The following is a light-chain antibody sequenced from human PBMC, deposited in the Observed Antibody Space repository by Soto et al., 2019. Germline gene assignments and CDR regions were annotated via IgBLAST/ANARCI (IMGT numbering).Light chain of an antibody. CDR2: DVS. CDR1: SSDVGGYNY. Sequence: LTQPHSVSGSPGQSVTISCTGTSSDVGGYNYVSWYQEQPGKAPKLMIYDVSKRPSGVPDRFSGSKSGNTASLTISGLQAEDEADYYCCSYAGRYSYVFGTGTKVTVL. CDR3: CSYAGRYSYV. V-gene: IGLV2-11*01. J-gene: IGLJ1*01.